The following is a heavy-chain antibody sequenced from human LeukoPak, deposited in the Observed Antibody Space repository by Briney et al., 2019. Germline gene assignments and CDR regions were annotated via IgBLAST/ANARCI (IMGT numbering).Heavy chain of an antibody. CDR1: GGTFSSYA. CDR3: ARDGEMATNYYYYYGMDV. CDR2: IIPILGIA. D-gene: IGHD5-24*01. Sequence: SVKVSCKASGGTFSSYAISWVRQAPGQGLEWMGRIIPILGIANYAQKFQGRVTITADKSTSTAYMEPSSLRSEDTAVYYCARDGEMATNYYYYYGMDVWGQGTTVTVSS. V-gene: IGHV1-69*04. J-gene: IGHJ6*02.